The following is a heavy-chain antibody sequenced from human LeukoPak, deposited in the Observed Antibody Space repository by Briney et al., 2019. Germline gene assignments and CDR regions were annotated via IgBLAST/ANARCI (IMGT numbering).Heavy chain of an antibody. CDR2: INPNSGGT. J-gene: IGHJ5*02. D-gene: IGHD5-18*01. V-gene: IGHV1-2*02. CDR3: ARGFFFGYSYGSPWFDP. CDR1: GYTFTGYY. Sequence: ASVRVSCKASGYTFTGYYMHWVRQAPGQGLEWMGWINPNSGGTNYAQKFQGRVTITRNTSISTAYMELSSLRSEDTAVYYCARGFFFGYSYGSPWFDPWGQGTLVTVSS.